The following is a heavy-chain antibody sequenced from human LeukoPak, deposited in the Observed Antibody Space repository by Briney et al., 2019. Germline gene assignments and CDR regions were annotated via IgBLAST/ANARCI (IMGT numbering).Heavy chain of an antibody. J-gene: IGHJ4*02. CDR2: ISSSSSYI. D-gene: IGHD4-17*01. CDR1: GFTFSSYS. CDR3: ASDGLTTTGAH. Sequence: GGSLRLSCAASGFTFSSYSMNWVRQAPGKGLEWVSSISSSSSYIYYADSVKGRFTISRDNAKNSLYLQMNSLRAEDTAVYYCASDGLTTTGAHWGQGTLVTVSS. V-gene: IGHV3-21*01.